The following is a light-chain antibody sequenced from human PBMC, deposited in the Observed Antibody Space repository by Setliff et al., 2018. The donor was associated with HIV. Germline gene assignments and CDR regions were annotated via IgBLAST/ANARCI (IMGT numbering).Light chain of an antibody. J-gene: IGLJ1*01. CDR1: SSDVGRYNL. CDR3: NSYRSGSPYV. Sequence: QSVLTQPASVSGSPGQSITISCTGTSSDVGRYNLVSWYQQHPGKAPKLMIFDVSLRPSGVSNRFSGSKSGNTASLTISGLRAEDEADYFCNSYRSGSPYVFGTGTKVTVL. V-gene: IGLV2-14*02. CDR2: DVS.